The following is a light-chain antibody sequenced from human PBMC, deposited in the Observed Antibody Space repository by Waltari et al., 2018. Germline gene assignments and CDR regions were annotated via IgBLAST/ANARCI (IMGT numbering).Light chain of an antibody. J-gene: IGKJ1*01. CDR3: QQYGRSPWT. CDR1: QSVSSNY. CDR2: DAS. Sequence: FVSTQSPGTLSLSPGERVTLSCRASQSVSSNYLAWYQQQPGQAPRLLIYDASNRATGIADRFSGSGSGTDFTLTISRLEPEDVAVYYCQQYGRSPWTFGQGTKVEIK. V-gene: IGKV3-20*01.